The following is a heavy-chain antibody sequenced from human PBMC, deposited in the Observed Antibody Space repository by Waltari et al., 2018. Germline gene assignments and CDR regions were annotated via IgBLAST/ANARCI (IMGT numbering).Heavy chain of an antibody. D-gene: IGHD6-19*01. V-gene: IGHV4-4*07. J-gene: IGHJ4*02. CDR2: IYSSGST. CDR3: ARDSSGWSYYFDY. Sequence: QVQLQESGPGLVKPSETLSLTCTVPGGSISSYYLSWIRQPAGQGLEWIGRIYSSGSTNYTPSLKSRVTMSVDTSKNQFSLKLSSVTAADAAVYYCARDSSGWSYYFDYWGQGTLVTVSS. CDR1: GGSISSYY.